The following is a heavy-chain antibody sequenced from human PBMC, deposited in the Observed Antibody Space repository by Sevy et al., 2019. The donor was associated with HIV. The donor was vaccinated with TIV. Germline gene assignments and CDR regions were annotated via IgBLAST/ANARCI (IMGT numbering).Heavy chain of an antibody. CDR1: GDTVSSNSAI. CDR3: ARCGDPGVDFGDYIVGWFDP. Sequence: SQTLSLTCAISGDTVSSNSAIWNWIRQSPSRGLEWLGRTYYRSKWYNDYAVSVKGRITINPDTSKNQFSLHLNSVTPEDTAVYYCARCGDPGVDFGDYIVGWFDPWGQGTLVTVSS. J-gene: IGHJ5*02. D-gene: IGHD4-17*01. CDR2: TYYRSKWYN. V-gene: IGHV6-1*01.